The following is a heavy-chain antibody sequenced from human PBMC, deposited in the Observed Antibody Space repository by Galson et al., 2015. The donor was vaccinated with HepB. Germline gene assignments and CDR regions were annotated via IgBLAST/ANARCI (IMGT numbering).Heavy chain of an antibody. D-gene: IGHD3-10*01. CDR1: GYTFTGYY. Sequence: SVKVSCKASGYTFTGYYMHWVRQAPGQGLEWMGWINPKSGDTKYAQNFQGSVTMTRDTSISTGYMELSSLRSGDTALYFCARGSVVSSSERMASDYWGQGTPVTVSS. J-gene: IGHJ4*02. CDR3: ARGSVVSSSERMASDY. CDR2: INPKSGDT. V-gene: IGHV1-2*02.